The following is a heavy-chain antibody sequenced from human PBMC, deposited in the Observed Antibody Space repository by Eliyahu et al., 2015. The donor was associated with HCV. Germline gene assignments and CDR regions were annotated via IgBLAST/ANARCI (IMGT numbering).Heavy chain of an antibody. D-gene: IGHD3-3*02. CDR2: ITISGDTT. V-gene: IGHV3-23*01. CDR3: ARDHISYNYFGLDV. Sequence: EGSGFSFSSYAMSWVRQPPGKGLEWVSAITISGDTTYYADSVKGRLTISRDNSKNTVYLQMNILRAEDTAVYYCARDHISYNYFGLDVWGQGTTVSVSS. J-gene: IGHJ6*02. CDR1: GFSFSSYA.